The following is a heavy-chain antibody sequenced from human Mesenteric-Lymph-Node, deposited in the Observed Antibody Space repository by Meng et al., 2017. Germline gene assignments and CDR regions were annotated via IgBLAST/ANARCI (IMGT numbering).Heavy chain of an antibody. D-gene: IGHD4-17*01. V-gene: IGHV4-59*01. J-gene: IGHJ5*02. Sequence: GSLRLFCTVSGGSISSYYWSWIRQPPGKGLEWIGYIYYSGSTNYNPSLKSRVTISVDTSKNQFSLKLSSGTASDTAVYYCAGYYGDYAEWWFDPWGQGTLVTVSS. CDR3: AGYYGDYAEWWFDP. CDR1: GGSISSYY. CDR2: IYYSGST.